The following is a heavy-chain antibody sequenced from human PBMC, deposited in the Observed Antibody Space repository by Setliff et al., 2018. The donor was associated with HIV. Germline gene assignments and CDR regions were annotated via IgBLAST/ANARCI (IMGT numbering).Heavy chain of an antibody. CDR2: IYTSGST. J-gene: IGHJ4*02. Sequence: NPGGSLRLSCAASGFTFSDYYMNWIRQPPGKGLEWIGYIYTSGSTNYNPSLEGRVTISVDTSKNQFSLKLSSVTAADTAVYYCARTPEDYDQYFFDRWGQGTLVTVSS. CDR3: ARTPEDYDQYFFDR. V-gene: IGHV4-4*09. D-gene: IGHD3-22*01. CDR1: GFTFSDYY.